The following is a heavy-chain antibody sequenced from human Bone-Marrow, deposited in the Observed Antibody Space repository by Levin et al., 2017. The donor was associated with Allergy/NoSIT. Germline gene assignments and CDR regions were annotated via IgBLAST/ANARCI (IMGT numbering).Heavy chain of an antibody. V-gene: IGHV4-38-2*02. Sequence: SETLSLTCTVSGYSISSGYYWGWIRQPPGKGLEWIGSIYHSGSTYYNPSLKSRVTISVDTSKNQFSLKLSSVTAADTAVYYCARAEYDSSGYYPGHFDLWGRGTLVTVSS. CDR3: ARAEYDSSGYYPGHFDL. J-gene: IGHJ2*01. CDR1: GYSISSGYY. D-gene: IGHD3-22*01. CDR2: IYHSGST.